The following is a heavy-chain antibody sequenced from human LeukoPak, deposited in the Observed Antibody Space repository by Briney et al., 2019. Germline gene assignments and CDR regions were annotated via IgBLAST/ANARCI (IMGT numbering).Heavy chain of an antibody. D-gene: IGHD6-19*01. J-gene: IGHJ4*02. Sequence: GGSLRLSCAASGFTFSSYSMNWVRQAPGKGLEWVSSISSSSSYIYYADSVKGRFTISRDNAKNSLYLQMNSLRAEDTAVYYCARVGGSGYSSGWYGTTSRCDWGQGTLVTVSS. CDR1: GFTFSSYS. V-gene: IGHV3-21*01. CDR3: ARVGGSGYSSGWYGTTSRCD. CDR2: ISSSSSYI.